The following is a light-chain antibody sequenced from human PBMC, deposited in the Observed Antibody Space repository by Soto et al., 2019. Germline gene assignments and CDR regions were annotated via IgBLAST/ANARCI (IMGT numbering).Light chain of an antibody. CDR3: QQAASFPIT. J-gene: IGKJ5*01. V-gene: IGKV1-39*01. CDR1: QSISSY. Sequence: DIQMTQSPSSLSASVGDRVTITCRASQSISSYLNWYQQKQGKXXNXXIYTASSLQSGVPSRFSGSGSGTDFTLTINSLQPEDFETYYCQQAASFPITFGQGTRLDIK. CDR2: TAS.